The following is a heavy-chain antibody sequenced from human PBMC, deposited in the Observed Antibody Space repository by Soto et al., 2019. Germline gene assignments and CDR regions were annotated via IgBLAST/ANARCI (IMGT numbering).Heavy chain of an antibody. CDR1: GFTFSSYA. CDR2: ITGSSGRT. V-gene: IGHV3-23*01. D-gene: IGHD6-6*01. Sequence: GGSLRFSCAASGFTFSSYAMSWVRQAPGKGLEWVSGITGSSGRTFYADSVKGRFTISRDNAKNSLYLQMNSLRDEDTAVYYCARPEYSSSSYGMDVWGQGTTVTVSS. J-gene: IGHJ6*02. CDR3: ARPEYSSSSYGMDV.